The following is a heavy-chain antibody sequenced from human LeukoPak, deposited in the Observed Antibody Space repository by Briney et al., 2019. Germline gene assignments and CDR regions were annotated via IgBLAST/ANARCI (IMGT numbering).Heavy chain of an antibody. CDR2: ISDSGGST. CDR1: GITLSNDG. J-gene: IGHJ4*02. V-gene: IGHV3-23*01. D-gene: IGHD5-18*01. CDR3: GKTTVGYSSGQKPAWPVDF. Sequence: GGSLRLSCAVSGITLSNDGMSWGRQAPGKGLEWVAGISDSGGSTNYADSVKGRFTISRDNPRNTVYLQINSLRDDDTAVYYCGKTTVGYSSGQKPAWPVDFWGQGTLVTVSS.